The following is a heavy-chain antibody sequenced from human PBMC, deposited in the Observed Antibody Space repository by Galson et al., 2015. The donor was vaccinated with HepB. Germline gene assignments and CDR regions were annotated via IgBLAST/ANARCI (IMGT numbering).Heavy chain of an antibody. V-gene: IGHV3-30-3*01. J-gene: IGHJ6*02. CDR1: AFNFYSYA. CDR3: ARANTYGSGSHYYYGMDG. Sequence: SLRLSCAASAFNFYSYAMHWVRQAPGKGLEWVALLSYDGTYKYYADSVKGRLTISRDNSKNMLYLQMNSLRTDDTAVYYCARANTYGSGSHYYYGMDGWGQGTTVTVSS. CDR2: LSYDGTYK. D-gene: IGHD3-10*01.